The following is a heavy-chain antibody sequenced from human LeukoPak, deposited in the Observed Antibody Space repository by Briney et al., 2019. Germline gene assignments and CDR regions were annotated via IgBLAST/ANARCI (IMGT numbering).Heavy chain of an antibody. CDR2: IYWDDDK. CDR1: GFSLSTSGVG. D-gene: IGHD5-12*01. V-gene: IGHV2-5*02. Sequence: ESGPTLAKPTQTLTLTCTFSGFSLSTSGVGVGWIRQPPGKALEWLALIYWDDDKRYSPSLKSRLTITKDTSKNQVVLTMTNMDPVDTATYYCAHRQGCSGYDRNWFDPWGQGTLVTVSS. CDR3: AHRQGCSGYDRNWFDP. J-gene: IGHJ5*02.